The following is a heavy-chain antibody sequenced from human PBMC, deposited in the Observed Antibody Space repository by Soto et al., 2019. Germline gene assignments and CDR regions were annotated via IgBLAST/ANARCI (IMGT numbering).Heavy chain of an antibody. V-gene: IGHV4-4*07. CDR3: VRDVGGSGWFAP. CDR1: GISIDNYY. J-gene: IGHJ5*02. CDR2: IYSSGTT. Sequence: LSLTCTVSGISIDNYYCSWIRQSAGKGLEWIGRIYSSGTTNYNPSLKSRVTMSVDMSKSQFSLNVRSVTAADTAVYYCVRDVGGSGWFAPWGQGTLVTVSS.